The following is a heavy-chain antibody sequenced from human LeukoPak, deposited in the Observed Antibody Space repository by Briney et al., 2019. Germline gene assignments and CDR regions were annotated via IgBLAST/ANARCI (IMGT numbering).Heavy chain of an antibody. Sequence: SQTLSLTCTVSGGSISSGGYYWSWIRQPPGKGLEWIGSIYYSGSTYYNPSLKSRVTISVDTSKNQFSLKLSSVTAADTAVYYCARQGRYYGSGSYRYFDYWGQGTLVTVSS. J-gene: IGHJ4*02. V-gene: IGHV4-39*01. CDR1: GGSISSGGYY. D-gene: IGHD3-10*01. CDR2: IYYSGST. CDR3: ARQGRYYGSGSYRYFDY.